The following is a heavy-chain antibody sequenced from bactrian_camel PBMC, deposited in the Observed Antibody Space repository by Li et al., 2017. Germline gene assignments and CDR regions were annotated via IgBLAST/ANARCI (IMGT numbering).Heavy chain of an antibody. Sequence: HVQLVESGGGSVQAGESLTLSCTSSTFRFNFDGSTMGWYRRAQGNECELVSSIYDDITHYADSVKGRFTISRDNANNTLYLQLNSLKTEDTAMYYCATDLTYLNPNAWGQGTQVTVS. CDR3: ATDLTYLNPNA. V-gene: IGHV3S9*01. D-gene: IGHD1*01. CDR2: IYDDIT. J-gene: IGHJ6*01. CDR1: TFRFNFDGST.